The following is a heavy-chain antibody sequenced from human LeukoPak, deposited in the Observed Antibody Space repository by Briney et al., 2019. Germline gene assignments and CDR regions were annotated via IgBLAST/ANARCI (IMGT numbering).Heavy chain of an antibody. V-gene: IGHV4-34*01. CDR3: ARRFYGNGGYLGY. Sequence: SETLSLTCTVSGGSISSYYWSWIRQPPGKGLEWIGEINHSGSTNYNPSLKSRVTISIDTSKNQFSLKLSSVTAADTAVYYCARRFYGNGGYLGYWGQGTLVTVSS. D-gene: IGHD3-16*01. CDR1: GGSISSYY. J-gene: IGHJ4*02. CDR2: INHSGST.